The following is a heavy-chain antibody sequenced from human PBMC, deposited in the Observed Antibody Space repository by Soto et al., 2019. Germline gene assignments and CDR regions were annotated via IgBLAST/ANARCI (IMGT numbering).Heavy chain of an antibody. V-gene: IGHV1-18*01. CDR1: GFTFTKYG. CDR3: ARDLLDDWPPPRPKSAFYY. D-gene: IGHD3-9*01. J-gene: IGHJ4*02. CDR2: ISAHNGNT. Sequence: ASVKVSCKASGFTFTKYGFSWVRQAPGRGLEWMGWISAHNGNTHYAHKLQGRVTMTTDTSTSTAYMELRSLSSDDTAVYYCARDLLDDWPPPRPKSAFYYWGRGTRVTVSS.